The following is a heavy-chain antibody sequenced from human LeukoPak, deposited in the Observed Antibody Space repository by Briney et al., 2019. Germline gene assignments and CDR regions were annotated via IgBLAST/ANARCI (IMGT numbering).Heavy chain of an antibody. CDR2: ISAYNGNT. CDR1: GYTFASYG. D-gene: IGHD3-22*01. Sequence: ASVKVSCKASGYTFASYGISWVRQAPGQGLEWMGWISAYNGNTNCAQQLQGRVTMTTDTSTSTAYMELRSLRSDDTAVYYCASVRPTTYSSGYYYVDYWGQGTLVTVSS. J-gene: IGHJ4*02. CDR3: ASVRPTTYSSGYYYVDY. V-gene: IGHV1-18*01.